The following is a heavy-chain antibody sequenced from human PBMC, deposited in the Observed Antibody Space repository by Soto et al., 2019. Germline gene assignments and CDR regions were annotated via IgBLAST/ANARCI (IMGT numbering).Heavy chain of an antibody. J-gene: IGHJ4*02. CDR3: ARGAFDFGSGSYYNPPFDY. Sequence: GASVKVSCKASGGTFSSYAISWVQQAPGQGLEWMGGIIPTFGTANYAQKFQGRVTITADESTSTAYMELSSLRSEDTAVYYCARGAFDFGSGSYYNPPFDYWGQGTLVTVSS. CDR2: IIPTFGTA. V-gene: IGHV1-69*13. D-gene: IGHD3-10*01. CDR1: GGTFSSYA.